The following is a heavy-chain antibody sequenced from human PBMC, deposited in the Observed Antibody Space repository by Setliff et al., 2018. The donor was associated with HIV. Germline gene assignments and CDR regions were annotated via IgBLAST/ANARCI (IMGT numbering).Heavy chain of an antibody. CDR2: INGDGSDT. CDR1: GGTFSSSA. V-gene: IGHV3-74*01. CDR3: ARDLPSVPELFDY. Sequence: SCKASGGTFSSSAFSWVRQAPGKGLEWVARINGDGSDTSYLDSVKGRFIISRDNARNTLHLQMNSLRAEDTAVYYCARDLPSVPELFDYWGQGTLVTVSS. D-gene: IGHD3-10*01. J-gene: IGHJ4*02.